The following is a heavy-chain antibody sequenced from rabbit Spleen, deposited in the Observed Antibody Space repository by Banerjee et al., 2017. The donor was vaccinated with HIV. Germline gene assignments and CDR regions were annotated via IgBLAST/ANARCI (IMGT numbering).Heavy chain of an antibody. CDR3: ARENGTLGSAIDL. V-gene: IGHV1S40*01. CDR1: GFDFSTNYD. Sequence: QSLEESGGGLVQPEGSLTLTCKASGFDFSTNYDMCWVRQAPGKGPEWIACIRTGDGKTYYASWAKGRFTISKTSSTTVTLQMTSLTAADTATYFCARENGTLGSAIDLWGPGTLVTVS. D-gene: IGHD6-1*01. J-gene: IGHJ6*01. CDR2: IRTGDGKT.